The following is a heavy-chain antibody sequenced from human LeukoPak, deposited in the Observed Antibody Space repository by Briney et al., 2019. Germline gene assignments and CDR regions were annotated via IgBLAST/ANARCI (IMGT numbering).Heavy chain of an antibody. CDR1: GFTFSSYS. CDR3: ASSSSSWYWHFDL. CDR2: ISSSSSTM. D-gene: IGHD6-13*01. Sequence: GGSLRLSCAASGFTFSSYSMNWVRQAPGKGLEWVSYISSSSSTMYYADSVKGRFTISRDNAKNSLYLQMNSLRAEDTAVYYCASSSSSWYWHFDLWGRGTLVTVSS. J-gene: IGHJ2*01. V-gene: IGHV3-48*04.